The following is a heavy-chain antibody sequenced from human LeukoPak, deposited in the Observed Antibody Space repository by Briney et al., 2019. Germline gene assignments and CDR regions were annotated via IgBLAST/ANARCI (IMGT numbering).Heavy chain of an antibody. CDR3: AKDGVAVAYSSYYFDY. D-gene: IGHD6-19*01. CDR2: ISGSGGST. V-gene: IGHV3-23*01. Sequence: GGSLRLSCAASGFTFSSYAMRWVRQAPGKGLEWVSAISGSGGSTYYADSVKGRFTISRDNSKNTLYLQMNSLRAEDTAVYYCAKDGVAVAYSSYYFDYWGQGTLVTVSS. J-gene: IGHJ4*02. CDR1: GFTFSSYA.